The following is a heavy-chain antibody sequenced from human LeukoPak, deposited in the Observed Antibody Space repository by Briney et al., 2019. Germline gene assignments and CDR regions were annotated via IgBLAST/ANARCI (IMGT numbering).Heavy chain of an antibody. Sequence: PSGTQSLTCAVSGDSISDSDWWTGVRQPPGKGLEWIGEIRHSGSTNYSPSLKSRVTISIDKSKNQLSLKLSSVTAADTANYFCARAGIPWNPADCWGQGTLVIVSS. V-gene: IGHV4-4*02. D-gene: IGHD1-14*01. J-gene: IGHJ4*02. CDR1: GDSISDSDW. CDR3: ARAGIPWNPADC. CDR2: IRHSGST.